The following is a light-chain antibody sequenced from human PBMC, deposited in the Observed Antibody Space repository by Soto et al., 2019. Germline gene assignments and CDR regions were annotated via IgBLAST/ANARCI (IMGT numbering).Light chain of an antibody. Sequence: EIVMTQSPATLSVSPGERATLSCRASQSVSRNVAWYQQRPGQPPRLLIYAASTRATGIPARFSGSGSGTEFTLTIISLQSEDFAVYYCQQSNDWFCPTFGQGTKVAFK. CDR3: QQSNDWFCPT. CDR1: QSVSRN. J-gene: IGKJ1*01. CDR2: AAS. V-gene: IGKV3-15*01.